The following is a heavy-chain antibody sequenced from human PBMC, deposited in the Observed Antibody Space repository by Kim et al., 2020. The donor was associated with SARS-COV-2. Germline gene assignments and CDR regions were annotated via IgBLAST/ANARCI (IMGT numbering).Heavy chain of an antibody. D-gene: IGHD6-25*01. V-gene: IGHV3-64D*06. Sequence: GGSLRLSCSASGFIFSDYAMHWVRQAPGKGPEYVSAIGTNENTYYADSVTGRFTISRDNSENTLYLQMNSRRTEDTALYYCVRRAAAVWSARWYFDLWGR. CDR3: VRRAAAVWSARWYFDL. CDR1: GFIFSDYA. J-gene: IGHJ2*01. CDR2: IGTNENT.